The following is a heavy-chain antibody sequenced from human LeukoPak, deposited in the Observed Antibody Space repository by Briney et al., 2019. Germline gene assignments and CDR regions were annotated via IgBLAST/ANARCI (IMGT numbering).Heavy chain of an antibody. D-gene: IGHD5-24*01. V-gene: IGHV5-51*01. CDR3: ARQVDGYSNQYYFDY. CDR2: IYPGDSDT. J-gene: IGHJ4*02. CDR1: RYSFTSYW. Sequence: GESLKISCKGSRYSFTSYWIGWVRQMPGKGLEWMGIIYPGDSDTRYSPSFQGQVTISADKSISTAYLQWSSLKASDTAMYYCARQVDGYSNQYYFDYWGQGTLVTVSS.